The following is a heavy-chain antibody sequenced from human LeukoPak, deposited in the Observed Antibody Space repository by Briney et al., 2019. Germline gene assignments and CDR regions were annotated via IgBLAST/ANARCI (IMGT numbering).Heavy chain of an antibody. CDR1: GFTFTSVW. Sequence: GRSLRLSCAASGFTFTSVWMHWFRHAPGKGLVWVSRINTDGTITGYADSVKGRFTISRDNAKNTLYLQMNSLRAEDTAVYYCARDRTTVTLFDYWGQGALVTVSS. V-gene: IGHV3-74*01. CDR2: INTDGTIT. CDR3: ARDRTTVTLFDY. D-gene: IGHD4-17*01. J-gene: IGHJ4*02.